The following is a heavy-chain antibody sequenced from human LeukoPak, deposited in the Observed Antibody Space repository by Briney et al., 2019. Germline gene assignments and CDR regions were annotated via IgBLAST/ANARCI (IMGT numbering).Heavy chain of an antibody. Sequence: GGSPRLSCAASGFTVSSNYMSWVRQAPGKGLEWVSVIYSGGSTYYADSVKGRFTISRDNSKNTLYLQMNSLRAEDTAVYYCARAQKGYSSGWYGGDYFDYWGQGTLVTVSS. CDR2: IYSGGST. CDR1: GFTVSSNY. CDR3: ARAQKGYSSGWYGGDYFDY. V-gene: IGHV3-66*01. J-gene: IGHJ4*02. D-gene: IGHD6-19*01.